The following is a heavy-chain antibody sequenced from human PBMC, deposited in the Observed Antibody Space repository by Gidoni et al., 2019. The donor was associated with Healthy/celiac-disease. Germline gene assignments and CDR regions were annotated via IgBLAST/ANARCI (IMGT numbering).Heavy chain of an antibody. V-gene: IGHV3-33*01. Sequence: QVQLVESGGAGVQPGRALRLSCAASGFTFSSYGMHWVRQAPGKGLQWVADIWYDGSNKYYADSVKGRFTISRDNSKNTLYLQMNSLRAEDTAVYYCARGGAVAAPFDYWGQGTLVTVSS. CDR2: IWYDGSNK. CDR1: GFTFSSYG. CDR3: ARGGAVAAPFDY. D-gene: IGHD6-19*01. J-gene: IGHJ4*02.